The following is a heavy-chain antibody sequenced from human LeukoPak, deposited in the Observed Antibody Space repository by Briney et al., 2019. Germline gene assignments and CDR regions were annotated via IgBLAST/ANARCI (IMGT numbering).Heavy chain of an antibody. CDR1: GGSISSYY. CDR3: ARQISDYYYYYIDV. J-gene: IGHJ6*03. V-gene: IGHV4-59*08. CDR2: IYYSGTT. Sequence: PSETLSLTCTVSGGSISSYYWSWIRQPPGKGLEWIGYIYYSGTTYYNPSLESRATISEDTSKNQFSLTLRSVTAADTAVYCARQISDYYYYYIDVWGKGTTVTVSS. D-gene: IGHD3-10*01.